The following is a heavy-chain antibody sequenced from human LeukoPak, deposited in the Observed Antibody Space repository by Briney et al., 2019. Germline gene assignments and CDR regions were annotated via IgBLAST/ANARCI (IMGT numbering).Heavy chain of an antibody. J-gene: IGHJ3*02. D-gene: IGHD2-2*01. CDR2: INHSGST. CDR3: ARAHPGVVVVPAAGHDAFDI. Sequence: SETLSLTCAGYGGSFSGYYWSWIRQPPGKGLEWIGEINHSGSTNYNPSLKSRVTISVDTSKNQFSLKLSSVTAADTAVYYRARAHPGVVVVPAAGHDAFDIWGQGTMVTVSS. CDR1: GGSFSGYY. V-gene: IGHV4-34*01.